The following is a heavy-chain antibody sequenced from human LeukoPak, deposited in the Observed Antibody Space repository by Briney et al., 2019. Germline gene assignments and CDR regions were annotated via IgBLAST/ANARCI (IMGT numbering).Heavy chain of an antibody. V-gene: IGHV4-59*01. J-gene: IGHJ3*02. Sequence: SETLSLTCTVSGGSISSYYWSWIRQPPGKGLEWIGYIYYSGSTNYNPSLKSRVTISVDTSKNQFSLKLSSVTAADTAVYYCARWLQSSDAFDIWGQGTMVTVSS. CDR2: IYYSGST. CDR1: GGSISSYY. D-gene: IGHD5-24*01. CDR3: ARWLQSSDAFDI.